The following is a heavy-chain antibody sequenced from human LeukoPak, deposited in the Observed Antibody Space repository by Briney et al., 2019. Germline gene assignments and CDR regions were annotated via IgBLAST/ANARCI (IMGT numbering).Heavy chain of an antibody. CDR3: VRAGYTSGCFLFD. Sequence: TGGSLRLSCAASGFTFSSSAFHWGRPAPGKGLGYVSALYIDEDSTYSAESVRGRFTISRDNSRNTLYLQMGTLRIGDTAVYYCVRAGYTSGCFLFDWGQGALVTVSS. J-gene: IGHJ4*02. CDR2: LYIDEDST. V-gene: IGHV3-64*02. CDR1: GFTFSSSA. D-gene: IGHD6-19*01.